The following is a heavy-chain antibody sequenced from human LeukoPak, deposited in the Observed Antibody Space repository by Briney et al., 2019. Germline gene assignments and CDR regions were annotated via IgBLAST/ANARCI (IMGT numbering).Heavy chain of an antibody. CDR3: ARTVHADTGGYGQFDS. Sequence: GASVRLSCKPSGYIFTDYYLHWVRQAPGQGPEWMGYISPKSGGTDRAQKFLGRVTMSTDTSINTAYMDLGTLRSDDTAVYFCARTVHADTGGYGQFDSWGQGTQVTVSS. CDR1: GYIFTDYY. J-gene: IGHJ4*02. D-gene: IGHD5-18*01. CDR2: ISPKSGGT. V-gene: IGHV1-2*02.